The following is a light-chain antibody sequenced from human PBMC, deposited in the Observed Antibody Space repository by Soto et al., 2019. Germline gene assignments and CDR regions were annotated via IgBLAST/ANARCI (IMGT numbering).Light chain of an antibody. CDR3: QQYNNWPLT. V-gene: IGKV3D-15*01. J-gene: IGKJ4*01. Sequence: EIVMTQSPATLSVSPGERATLSCRANQSVSSNLAWYQQKSGQPPRLLIYDASTRATGFPARFSGSGSGTEFTLTISSLQSEDFAVYYCQQYNNWPLTFGGGTKVDIK. CDR2: DAS. CDR1: QSVSSN.